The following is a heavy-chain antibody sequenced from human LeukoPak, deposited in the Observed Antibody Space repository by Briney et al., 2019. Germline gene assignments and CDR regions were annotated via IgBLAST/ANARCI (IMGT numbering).Heavy chain of an antibody. CDR2: IYYSGSS. CDR3: ARMEYYFDP. D-gene: IGHD3-3*01. V-gene: IGHV4-61*05. Sequence: PSETLSLTCTVSGGSISSSSYYWGWIRQPPGKGLEWIGYIYYSGSSNYNPSLKSRVTMSVDMSKKEFSLRVSSVTAADTAVYYCARMEYYFDPWGQGTLVTVSS. J-gene: IGHJ4*02. CDR1: GGSISSSSYY.